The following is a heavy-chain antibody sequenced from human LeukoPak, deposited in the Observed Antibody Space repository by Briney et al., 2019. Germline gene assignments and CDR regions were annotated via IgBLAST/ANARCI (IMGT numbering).Heavy chain of an antibody. D-gene: IGHD3-3*01. CDR2: INHSGST. Sequence: PSETLSLTCAVYGGSFSGYYWSWIRQPPGKGLEWIGEINHSGSTNYNPSLKSRVTISVDTSKNQFSLKLSSVTAADTAVYYCARGTYYDFWSGYHMGGYFDYWGQGTLVTVSS. V-gene: IGHV4-34*01. J-gene: IGHJ4*02. CDR1: GGSFSGYY. CDR3: ARGTYYDFWSGYHMGGYFDY.